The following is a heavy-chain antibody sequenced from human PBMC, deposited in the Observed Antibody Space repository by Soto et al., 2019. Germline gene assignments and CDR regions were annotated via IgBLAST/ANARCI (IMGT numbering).Heavy chain of an antibody. V-gene: IGHV4-30-2*01. J-gene: IGHJ5*02. Sequence: PSETLSLTCAVSGGSISGGGFSWSWIRQPPGKGLEWIGYILHTGGTQYNPSLKSRVSMSVDKSKNQFSLHLTSVTADDTALYFCARGRSKDFTSTPPPSFDPWGQGVLVTVSS. D-gene: IGHD2-15*01. CDR2: ILHTGGT. CDR3: ARGRSKDFTSTPPPSFDP. CDR1: GGSISGGGFS.